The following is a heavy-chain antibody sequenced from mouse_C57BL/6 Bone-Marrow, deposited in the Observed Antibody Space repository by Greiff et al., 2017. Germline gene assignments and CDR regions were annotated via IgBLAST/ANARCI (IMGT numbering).Heavy chain of an antibody. D-gene: IGHD4-1*01. CDR2: IDPSDSYT. CDR1: GYTFTSYW. J-gene: IGHJ2*01. CDR3: ARDWYFGY. V-gene: IGHV1-69*01. Sequence: QVQLQQPGAELVMPGASVKLSCKASGYTFTSYWMHWVKQRPGQGLEWIGEIDPSDSYTNYNQKFKGKSTLTVDKSSSTAYMQLSSLTSEDSAVYYCARDWYFGYWGQGTTLTVSS.